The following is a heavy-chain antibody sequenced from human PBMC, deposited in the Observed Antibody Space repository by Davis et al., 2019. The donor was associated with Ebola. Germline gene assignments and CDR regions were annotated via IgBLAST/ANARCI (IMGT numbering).Heavy chain of an antibody. CDR2: IYYSGST. CDR1: GATISSYY. V-gene: IGHV4-59*01. CDR3: ARGVAYGFWSSYSTTGWYYFDY. D-gene: IGHD3-3*01. J-gene: IGHJ4*02. Sequence: MPLESLSLTCTVSGATISSYYWRWIRQAPGQGLEWIGNIYYSGSTNYNLSLKSRVTISVDTSKKQFSVKLSSVTAADTDVYYCARGVAYGFWSSYSTTGWYYFDYWDQGTLVTVSS.